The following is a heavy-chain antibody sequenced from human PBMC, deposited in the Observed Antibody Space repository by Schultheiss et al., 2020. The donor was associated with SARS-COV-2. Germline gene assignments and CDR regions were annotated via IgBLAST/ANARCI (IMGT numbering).Heavy chain of an antibody. V-gene: IGHV3-30*18. CDR2: ISYDGSNK. CDR3: AKSGGSRIFDY. CDR1: GFTFSSYG. D-gene: IGHD2-15*01. Sequence: GGSLRLSCAASGFTFSSYGMHWVRQAPGKGLEWVAVISYDGSNKYYADSVKGRFTISRDNSKNTLYLQMNSLRAEDTAVYYCAKSGGSRIFDYWGQGTLVTVSS. J-gene: IGHJ4*02.